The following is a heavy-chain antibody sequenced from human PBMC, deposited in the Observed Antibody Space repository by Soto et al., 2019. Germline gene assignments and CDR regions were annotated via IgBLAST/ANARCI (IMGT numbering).Heavy chain of an antibody. CDR1: GYTFTSYD. J-gene: IGHJ4*02. CDR2: MNPNSGNP. Sequence: QVPLVQSGAEVKKPGASVKVSCKASGYTFTSYDITWVRQATGQGLEWMGWMNPNSGNPGYAEKFQGRVTMTRNTSISTAYMELSSLRSEDTAVYYWSRVVSGRYSGYDHPTFDYWCQGTLVTVSS. CDR3: SRVVSGRYSGYDHPTFDY. D-gene: IGHD5-12*01. V-gene: IGHV1-8*01.